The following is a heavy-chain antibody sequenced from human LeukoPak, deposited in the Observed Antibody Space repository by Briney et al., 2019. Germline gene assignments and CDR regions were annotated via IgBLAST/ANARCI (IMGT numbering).Heavy chain of an antibody. CDR3: ARWRSDSIDY. D-gene: IGHD3-16*01. CDR1: GYRFTSYW. CDR2: IYPGDSDT. J-gene: IGHJ4*02. V-gene: IGHV5-51*01. Sequence: GESLKISCKGSGYRFTSYWIGWVRQMPGKGLELMGMIYPGDSDTKYRPPFQGQVTISADKSISTAYLQWSSLEASDTAMFYCARWRSDSIDYWGQGTLVTVSS.